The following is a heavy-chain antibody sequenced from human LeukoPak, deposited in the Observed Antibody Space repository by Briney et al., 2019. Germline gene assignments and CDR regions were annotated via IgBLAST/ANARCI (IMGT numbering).Heavy chain of an antibody. V-gene: IGHV5-51*01. CDR3: ARVLLWFGEPHWFDP. CDR2: IYPGDSDT. Sequence: GESLKISCKGSGYSFTSYWIGWVRQMPGKGLEWMGIIYPGDSDTRYSPSFQGQVTISADKSISTAYLQWSSLKASDTAMYYCARVLLWFGEPHWFDPWGQGILVTVSS. D-gene: IGHD3-10*01. CDR1: GYSFTSYW. J-gene: IGHJ5*02.